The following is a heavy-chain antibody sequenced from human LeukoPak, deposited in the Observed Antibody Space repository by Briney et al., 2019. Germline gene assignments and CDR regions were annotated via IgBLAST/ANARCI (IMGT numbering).Heavy chain of an antibody. CDR3: ARERPSITLVRGVVNDFDY. Sequence: ASVKVSCKASAYTFTAYYMHWVRQAPGQGLELMGWINPKSGGTHYAQKFQGRVTMTRDTSISTAYMELSRLSSADTAVYYCARERPSITLVRGVVNDFDYWGQGTLVTVSS. CDR1: AYTFTAYY. D-gene: IGHD3-10*01. V-gene: IGHV1-2*02. J-gene: IGHJ4*02. CDR2: INPKSGGT.